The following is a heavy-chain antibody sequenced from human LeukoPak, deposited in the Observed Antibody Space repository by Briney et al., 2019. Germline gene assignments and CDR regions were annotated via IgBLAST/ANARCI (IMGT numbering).Heavy chain of an antibody. Sequence: ASVKVSCKASGYTFTSYGISCVRQAPGQRREWMGWISAYNGNTNYAQKLQGRVTMTTDTSTSTAYMELRSLRSDDTAVYYCARDHGGYIVATHFDYWGQGTLVTVSS. CDR2: ISAYNGNT. J-gene: IGHJ4*02. D-gene: IGHD5-12*01. CDR3: ARDHGGYIVATHFDY. CDR1: GYTFTSYG. V-gene: IGHV1-18*01.